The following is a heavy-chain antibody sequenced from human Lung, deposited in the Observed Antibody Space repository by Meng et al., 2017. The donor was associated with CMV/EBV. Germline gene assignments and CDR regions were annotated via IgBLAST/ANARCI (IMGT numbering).Heavy chain of an antibody. J-gene: IGHJ1*01. D-gene: IGHD3-10*01. V-gene: IGHV4-4*02. Sequence: QVRWREPGPGLVKPSDTLSLTCAVAGDSITNHNWWAWVRQPQGKGLEWIGEIPHRGSSAYNPSLKSRVSMSIDKSKNQFSLKLTSVTAADTAVYHCLRRSGGSVWGQGTLVTVSS. CDR1: GDSITNHNW. CDR2: IPHRGSS. CDR3: LRRSGGSV.